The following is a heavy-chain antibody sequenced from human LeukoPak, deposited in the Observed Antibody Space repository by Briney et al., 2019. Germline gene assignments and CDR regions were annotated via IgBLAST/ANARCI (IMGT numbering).Heavy chain of an antibody. D-gene: IGHD6-19*01. CDR1: GFSISSYY. CDR2: ISTSGST. J-gene: IGHJ2*01. V-gene: IGHV4-4*09. Sequence: SSETLSLTCTVSGFSISSYYCSCIRQPPGKGREWIGYISTSGSTDYSPSLKKPVTISVDRSKNHCSRYLSSVTAPDTPVYYCARHDEGSGWYRSYIDLWGRGTLVIVSS. CDR3: ARHDEGSGWYRSYIDL.